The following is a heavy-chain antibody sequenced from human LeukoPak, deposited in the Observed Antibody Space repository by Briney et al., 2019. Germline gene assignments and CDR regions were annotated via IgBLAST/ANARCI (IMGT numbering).Heavy chain of an antibody. D-gene: IGHD4-23*01. J-gene: IGHJ3*02. V-gene: IGHV3-30*02. CDR3: ASTVVSSGAFDI. Sequence: PGGSLRLSCAASGFTFSSYDMHWVRQAPGKGLEWVAFIQNDGSNKYYADSVKGRFTISRDNSKNTLYLQMNSLRAEDTAVYYCASTVVSSGAFDIWGQGTMVTVSS. CDR1: GFTFSSYD. CDR2: IQNDGSNK.